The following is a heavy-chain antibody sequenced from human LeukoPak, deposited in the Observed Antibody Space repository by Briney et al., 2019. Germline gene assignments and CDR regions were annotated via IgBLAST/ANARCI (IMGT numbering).Heavy chain of an antibody. V-gene: IGHV4-31*03. CDR2: IYYSGST. CDR3: AGSTSQYYYYGMDV. D-gene: IGHD2-2*01. CDR1: GGSISSGGYY. Sequence: PSETLSLTCTVSGGSISSGGYYWSWIRQHPGKGLEWIGYIYYSGSTYYNPSLKSRVTISVDTSKNQFSPKLSSVTAADTAVYYCAGSTSQYYYYGMDVWGQGTTVTVSS. J-gene: IGHJ6*02.